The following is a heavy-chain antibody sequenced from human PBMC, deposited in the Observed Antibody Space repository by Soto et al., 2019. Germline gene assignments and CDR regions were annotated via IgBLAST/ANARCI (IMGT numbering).Heavy chain of an antibody. V-gene: IGHV4-34*01. CDR2: INHSGST. Sequence: SEILSLTCAVYGGSFSGYYWSWIRQPPGKGLEWIGEINHSGSTNYNPSLKSRVTISVDTSKNQFSLKLSSVTAADTAVYYCARGGITGTLRYYGMDVWGQGTTVTVSS. CDR1: GGSFSGYY. D-gene: IGHD1-20*01. CDR3: ARGGITGTLRYYGMDV. J-gene: IGHJ6*02.